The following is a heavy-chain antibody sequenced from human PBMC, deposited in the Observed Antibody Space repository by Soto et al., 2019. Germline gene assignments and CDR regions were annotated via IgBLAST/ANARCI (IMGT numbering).Heavy chain of an antibody. CDR1: GYTFTSYG. J-gene: IGHJ6*02. V-gene: IGHV1-18*01. Sequence: ASVKVSCKASGYTFTSYGISWVRQAPGQGLEWMGWISAYNGNTNYAQKLQGRVTMTTDTSTSTAYMELRSLRSDDTAVYYCAKLGATNNYYYYGMDVWGQGTTVTVSS. D-gene: IGHD1-26*01. CDR3: AKLGATNNYYYYGMDV. CDR2: ISAYNGNT.